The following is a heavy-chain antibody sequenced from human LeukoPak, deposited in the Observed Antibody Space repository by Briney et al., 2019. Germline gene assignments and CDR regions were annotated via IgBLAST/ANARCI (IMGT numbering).Heavy chain of an antibody. CDR2: ITGSGDSA. J-gene: IGHJ4*02. CDR1: GFTFTNYA. D-gene: IGHD2-2*01. V-gene: IGHV3-23*01. Sequence: GGSLRLSCAPSGFTFTNYAMSWVRQAPGKGLEWASSITGSGDSAYYADSVKGRFTISRDNSKDTLYLQMNSLRAEDTAIYFCAKDEAWRPAADWGQGTLGTVSS. CDR3: AKDEAWRPAAD.